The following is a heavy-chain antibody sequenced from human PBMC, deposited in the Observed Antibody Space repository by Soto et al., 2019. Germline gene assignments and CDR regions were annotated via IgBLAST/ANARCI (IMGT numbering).Heavy chain of an antibody. CDR3: ARGSGSPFAH. CDR2: VYHNGIT. D-gene: IGHD3-3*01. J-gene: IGHJ4*02. V-gene: IGHV4-30-2*01. CDR1: GGSISSGGYS. Sequence: QLQESGSGLVRPSQTLSLTCAVSGGSISSGGYSWTWIRQPPGKGLEWIGYVYHNGITSYNPSLRSRGTIAVDRSKHDFSPELNSVTAADAAVYYCARGSGSPFAHWGQGILVSVSS.